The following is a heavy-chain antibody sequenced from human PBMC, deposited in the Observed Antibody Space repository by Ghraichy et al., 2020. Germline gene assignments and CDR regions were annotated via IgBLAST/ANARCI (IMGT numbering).Heavy chain of an antibody. V-gene: IGHV3-30*18. CDR1: GFTFSSYA. Sequence: GESLNISCAASGFTFSSYAMHWVRQAPGKGLEWVAVISYDGSNKYYADSVKGRFTISRDNSKNTLYLQMNSLRAEDTAVYYCAKELAFWSGYHYYYYGMDVWGQGTTVTVSS. D-gene: IGHD3-3*01. CDR2: ISYDGSNK. CDR3: AKELAFWSGYHYYYYGMDV. J-gene: IGHJ6*02.